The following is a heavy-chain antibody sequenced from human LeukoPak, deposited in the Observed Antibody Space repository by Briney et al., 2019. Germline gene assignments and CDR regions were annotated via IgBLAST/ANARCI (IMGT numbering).Heavy chain of an antibody. Sequence: ASVKVSCKVSGYTLTELSMHWVRQAPGKGLEWMGGFDPEDGETIYAQKFQGRVTMTEDTSTDTAYMELSSLRSEDTAVYYCATDLMYYYGSGSYRYGGQGTLVTVSS. J-gene: IGHJ4*02. D-gene: IGHD3-10*01. CDR2: FDPEDGET. CDR1: GYTLTELS. V-gene: IGHV1-24*01. CDR3: ATDLMYYYGSGSYRY.